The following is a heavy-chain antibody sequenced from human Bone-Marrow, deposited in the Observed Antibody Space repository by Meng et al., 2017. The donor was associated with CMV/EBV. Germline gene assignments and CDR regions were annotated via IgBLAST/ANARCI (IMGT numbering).Heavy chain of an antibody. V-gene: IGHV3-21*01. CDR3: ARDDRATFFPGMDV. CDR2: ISSSSSYI. J-gene: IGHJ6*02. CDR1: GFTFSSYS. D-gene: IGHD2/OR15-2a*01. Sequence: SGFTFSSYSMNWVRQAPGKGLEWVSSISSSSSYIYYADSVKGRFTISRDNAKNSLYLQMNSLRAEDTAVYYCARDDRATFFPGMDVWGQGTTVTVSS.